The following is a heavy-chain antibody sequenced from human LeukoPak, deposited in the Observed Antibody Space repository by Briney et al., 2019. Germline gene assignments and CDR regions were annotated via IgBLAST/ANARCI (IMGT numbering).Heavy chain of an antibody. V-gene: IGHV3-11*04. J-gene: IGHJ4*02. CDR1: GFTFSDYY. CDR2: ISISDTTI. CDR3: ARDAFIVVVPAAYFDY. Sequence: GGSLRLSCAASGFTFSDYYMSWIRQAPGKGLEWVSYISISDTTIYYADSVKGRFTISRDNAKNSLYLQMNSLRAEDTAVYYCARDAFIVVVPAAYFDYWGQGTLVTVSS. D-gene: IGHD2-2*01.